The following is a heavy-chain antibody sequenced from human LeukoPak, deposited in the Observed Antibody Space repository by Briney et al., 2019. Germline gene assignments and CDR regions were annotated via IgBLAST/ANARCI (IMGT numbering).Heavy chain of an antibody. Sequence: GGSLRLSCAASGFSFSSYAMSWVRQAPGKGLEWVSAISGSGDSTYYGDSVKGRFTISRDNAKNSLYLQMSNLRAEDTAVYFCAKGSEQYTWGQGTLVTVSS. CDR1: GFSFSSYA. CDR2: ISGSGDST. V-gene: IGHV3-23*01. CDR3: AKGSEQYT. J-gene: IGHJ5*02. D-gene: IGHD3-3*01.